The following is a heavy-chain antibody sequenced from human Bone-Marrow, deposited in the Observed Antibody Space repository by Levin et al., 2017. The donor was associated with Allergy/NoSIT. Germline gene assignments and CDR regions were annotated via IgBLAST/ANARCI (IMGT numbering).Heavy chain of an antibody. J-gene: IGHJ4*02. V-gene: IGHV3-23*01. CDR1: GFTFSSYA. CDR3: AKEDSESDSSY. CDR2: ISDSGGRT. D-gene: IGHD1-26*01. Sequence: GESLKISCAASGFTFSSYAMSWVRQAPGKGLEWVSAISDSGGRTYYTDSVKGRFTISRDNSKNTLYLQMNSLRAEDTAVYYCAKEDSESDSSYWGQGTLVTVSA.